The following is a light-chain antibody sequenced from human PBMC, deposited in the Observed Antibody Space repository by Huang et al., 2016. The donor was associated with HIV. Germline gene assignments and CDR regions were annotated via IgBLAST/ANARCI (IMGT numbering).Light chain of an antibody. J-gene: IGKJ3*01. CDR2: DAS. CDR1: QSVSSY. CDR3: QQRSSWPRFT. Sequence: EIVLTQSPATLSLSPGERATLSCRASQSVSSYLAWYQQKPGQAPRLLIYDASNRATGIPARFSGSGSGTDFTLTISDLEPEDFAVYFCQQRSSWPRFTVGPGTKVDLK. V-gene: IGKV3-11*01.